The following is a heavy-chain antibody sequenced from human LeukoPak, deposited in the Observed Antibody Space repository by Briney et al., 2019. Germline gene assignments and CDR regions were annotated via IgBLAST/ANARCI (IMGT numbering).Heavy chain of an antibody. D-gene: IGHD2-8*01. CDR1: GFTFSSYE. CDR3: AKGVNGVWQYFDY. J-gene: IGHJ4*02. CDR2: ISSSGSTI. V-gene: IGHV3-48*03. Sequence: GGSLRLSCAASGFTFSSYEMNWVRQAPGKGLEWVSYISSSGSTIYYADSVKGRFTISRDNSKNTLYLQMNSLRAEDTAVYYCAKGVNGVWQYFDYWGQGTLVTVSS.